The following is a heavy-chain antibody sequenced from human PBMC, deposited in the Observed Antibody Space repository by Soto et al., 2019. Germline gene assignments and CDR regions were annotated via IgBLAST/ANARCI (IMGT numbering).Heavy chain of an antibody. Sequence: ASVKVSCKASGYTFSSYGVSWVRQAPGQGLEFMGWISVYNGHTNYAQKFQGRVTMTTDTSTSTAYMELRSLRSADTAVYFCAPCESGAYVPPLDNWGQGTLVTVSS. J-gene: IGHJ4*02. CDR3: APCESGAYVPPLDN. V-gene: IGHV1-18*01. CDR1: GYTFSSYG. D-gene: IGHD5-12*01. CDR2: ISVYNGHT.